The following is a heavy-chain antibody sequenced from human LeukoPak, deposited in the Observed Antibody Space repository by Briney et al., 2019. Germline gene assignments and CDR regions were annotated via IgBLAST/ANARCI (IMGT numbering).Heavy chain of an antibody. J-gene: IGHJ4*02. CDR1: GFTFSSYG. D-gene: IGHD5-12*01. V-gene: IGHV3-30*02. Sequence: GGSLRLSCAASGFTFSSYGMHWVRQAPGKGLEWGAFIRYDGSNKYYADSVKGRFTISRDNSENTLYLQMNSLRAEDTAVYYCAKDLLYSGYDYFDYWGQGTLVTVSS. CDR3: AKDLLYSGYDYFDY. CDR2: IRYDGSNK.